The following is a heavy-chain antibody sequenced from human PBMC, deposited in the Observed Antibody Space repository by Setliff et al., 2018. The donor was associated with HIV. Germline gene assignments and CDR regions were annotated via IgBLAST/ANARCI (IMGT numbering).Heavy chain of an antibody. D-gene: IGHD6-13*01. CDR3: ARGQFIPAAERDAYFDY. CDR2: IIPVPRIA. V-gene: IGHV1-69*10. Sequence: SVKVSCKTFGYYFNIDYIHWVRQAPGQGLEWLGGIIPVPRIANYAQTFQGRGTMTADKSTSTAYMELSSLRSEDTAVYYCARGQFIPAAERDAYFDYWGQGTLVTVSS. CDR1: GYYFNIDY. J-gene: IGHJ4*02.